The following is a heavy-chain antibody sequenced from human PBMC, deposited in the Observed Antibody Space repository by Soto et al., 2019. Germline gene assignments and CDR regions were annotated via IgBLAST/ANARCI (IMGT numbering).Heavy chain of an antibody. CDR3: ARDYYYGMDV. CDR2: INANSDGT. Sequence: ASVKGSCKASGYTFTSYAMHWVRQAPGQRLEWMGWINANSDGTNYAQKFQGRVTMTWDASVSTAYMELSRLRSDDMAVYYCARDYYYGMDVWGQGTTVTVSS. CDR1: GYTFTSYA. V-gene: IGHV1-2*02. J-gene: IGHJ6*02.